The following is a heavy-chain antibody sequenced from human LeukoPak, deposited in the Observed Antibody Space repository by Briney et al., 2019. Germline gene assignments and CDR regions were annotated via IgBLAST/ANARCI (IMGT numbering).Heavy chain of an antibody. CDR1: GASISSFY. Sequence: WETLTLTCTISGASISSFYWSWIRQPPGKGLEWIGYIYYSGSTKYNPSLKSQVTISVDTSKNKFPLKLTSVTAADTAVYYCARGDYYGSGTYYRVYDYWGQGSLVTVSS. CDR3: ARGDYYGSGTYYRVYDY. CDR2: IYYSGST. J-gene: IGHJ4*02. D-gene: IGHD3-10*01. V-gene: IGHV4-59*01.